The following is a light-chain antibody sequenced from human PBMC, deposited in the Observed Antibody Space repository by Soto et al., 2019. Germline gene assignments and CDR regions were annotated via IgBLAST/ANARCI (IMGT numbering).Light chain of an antibody. CDR3: QQYNNWWT. V-gene: IGKV3D-15*01. J-gene: IGKJ1*01. Sequence: EMVMTQSPSALSVSPGERATLACRASQSVSSNLAWYQQKPGQAPRLLIYAASTRATGIPARFIGNGSGTEFTLTISSLQSEDFAVYYCQQYNNWWTFGQGTKVDIK. CDR2: AAS. CDR1: QSVSSN.